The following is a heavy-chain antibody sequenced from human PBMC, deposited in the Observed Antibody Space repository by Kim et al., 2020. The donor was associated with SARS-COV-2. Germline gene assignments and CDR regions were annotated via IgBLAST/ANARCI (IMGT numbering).Heavy chain of an antibody. J-gene: IGHJ4*02. CDR3: ARSPDFDY. CDR2: SSTI. V-gene: IGHV3-48*02. Sequence: SSTIYYADSVKGRFTISRDNAKNSLYLQMNSLRDEDTAVYYCARSPDFDYWGQGTLVTVSS.